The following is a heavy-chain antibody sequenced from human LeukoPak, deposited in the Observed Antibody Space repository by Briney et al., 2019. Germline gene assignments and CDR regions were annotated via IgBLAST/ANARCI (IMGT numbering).Heavy chain of an antibody. J-gene: IGHJ4*02. Sequence: SVKVSCKASGGTFSSYAISWVRQAPGQGLEWMGRIIPILGIANYAQKFQGRVTITADKSTSTAYMELSSLRSEDTAVYYCARGRKAVAGTSFDYWAREPWSPSPQ. CDR2: IIPILGIA. D-gene: IGHD6-19*01. CDR1: GGTFSSYA. V-gene: IGHV1-69*04. CDR3: ARGRKAVAGTSFDY.